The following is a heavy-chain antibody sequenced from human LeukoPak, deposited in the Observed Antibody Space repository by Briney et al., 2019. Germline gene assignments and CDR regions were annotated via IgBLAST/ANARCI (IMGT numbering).Heavy chain of an antibody. D-gene: IGHD5-18*01. CDR2: INPNSGGT. Sequence: ASVKVSCKASGYTFTGYYMHWVRPAPGQGLEWMGWINPNSGGTNYAQKLQGRVTMTTDTSTSTAYMELRSLRSDDTAVYYCARDDTAMAYYYYYYGMDVWGQGTTVTVSS. J-gene: IGHJ6*02. CDR1: GYTFTGYY. CDR3: ARDDTAMAYYYYYYGMDV. V-gene: IGHV1-2*02.